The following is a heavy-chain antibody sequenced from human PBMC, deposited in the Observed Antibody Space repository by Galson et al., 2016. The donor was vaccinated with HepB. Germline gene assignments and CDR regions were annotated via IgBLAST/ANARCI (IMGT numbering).Heavy chain of an antibody. J-gene: IGHJ4*02. CDR2: ISYDGSNK. Sequence: SLRLSCAASGFTFRSYGIHWVRQAPGKGLEWVAVISYDGSNKYYTDSVKGRFTISRDNSKNTLYLQMNSLRAEDRAVYYCAKDGLYYGSGSYGSVDYWGQGTLVTVSS. D-gene: IGHD3-10*01. CDR1: GFTFRSYG. CDR3: AKDGLYYGSGSYGSVDY. V-gene: IGHV3-30*18.